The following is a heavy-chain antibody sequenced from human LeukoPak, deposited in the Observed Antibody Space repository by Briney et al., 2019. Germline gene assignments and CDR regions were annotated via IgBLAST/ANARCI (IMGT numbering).Heavy chain of an antibody. CDR3: AREGYSYGTINWFDP. CDR2: IIPIFGTA. D-gene: IGHD5-18*01. J-gene: IGHJ5*02. CDR1: GGTFSSYA. Sequence: SVTVSCKASGGTFSSYAISWVRQAPGQGLEWMGGIIPIFGTANYAQKFQGRVTITADESTSTAYMELSSLRSEDTAVYYCAREGYSYGTINWFDPWGQGTLVTVSS. V-gene: IGHV1-69*13.